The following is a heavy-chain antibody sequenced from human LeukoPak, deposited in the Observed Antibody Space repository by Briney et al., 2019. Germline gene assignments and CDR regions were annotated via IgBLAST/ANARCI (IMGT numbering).Heavy chain of an antibody. D-gene: IGHD1-26*01. Sequence: GASVKVSCKASGGTFSSYAISWVRQAPGQGLEWMGRIIPILGIANYAQKFQGRVTITADKSTSTAYVELSSLRSEDTAVYYCARVSRVGATSAFDYWGQGTLVTVSS. J-gene: IGHJ4*02. V-gene: IGHV1-69*04. CDR3: ARVSRVGATSAFDY. CDR1: GGTFSSYA. CDR2: IIPILGIA.